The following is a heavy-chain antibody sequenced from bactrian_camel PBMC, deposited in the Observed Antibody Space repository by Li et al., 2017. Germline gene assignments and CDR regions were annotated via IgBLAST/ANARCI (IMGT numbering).Heavy chain of an antibody. J-gene: IGHJ6*01. D-gene: IGHD6*01. CDR3: AARNIVFGSSCPDLIGESKSSLVES. CDR2: IRRDGAT. V-gene: IGHV3S53*01. CDR1: QYINNDCR. Sequence: VQLVESGGGSVQAGGSLQLSCAAAQYINNDCRLGWYRQSPGKECEKVSTIRRDGATTYTDSVKGRFTISQDNAKNTLYLQMNSLKTEDTGVYYCAARNIVFGSSCPDLIGESKSSLVESWGQGTQVTVS.